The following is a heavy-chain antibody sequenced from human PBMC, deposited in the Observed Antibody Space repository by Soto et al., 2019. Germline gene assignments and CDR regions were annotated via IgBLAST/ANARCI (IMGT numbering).Heavy chain of an antibody. J-gene: IGHJ4*02. CDR1: GFSFSTYG. D-gene: IGHD3-10*01. CDR3: ARSTSGFDY. Sequence: EVQLLDSGGGLVQPGGSLRLSCAASGFSFSTYGMSWVRQAPGKGLEWVSGISGSGGSTNYADSVKGRFTISRDNSKNTLYLQMNTLRAEDTAVYYCARSTSGFDYWGQGTLVTVSS. CDR2: ISGSGGST. V-gene: IGHV3-23*01.